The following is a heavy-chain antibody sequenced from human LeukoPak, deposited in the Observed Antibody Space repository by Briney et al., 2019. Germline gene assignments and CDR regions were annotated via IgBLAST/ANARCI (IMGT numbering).Heavy chain of an antibody. D-gene: IGHD3-10*01. V-gene: IGHV1-2*02. J-gene: IGHJ5*02. CDR1: GYTFSGYY. Sequence: ASVRVSCKASGYTFSGYYMHWVRQAPGQGLEWMGWINPNSGGTNYAQKFQGRVTMTRDTSISTAYMELSRLRYDDTAVYYCARPLRVTMVRGAAFRASSDFDPWGQGTLVTVSS. CDR2: INPNSGGT. CDR3: ARPLRVTMVRGAAFRASSDFDP.